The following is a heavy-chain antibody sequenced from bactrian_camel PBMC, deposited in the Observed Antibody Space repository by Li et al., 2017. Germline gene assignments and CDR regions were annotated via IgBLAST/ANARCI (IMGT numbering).Heavy chain of an antibody. V-gene: IGHV3S53*01. Sequence: HVQLVESGGGSVEGGGSLILSCQASVSMNCMGWFRQAPGKEREGVARIRSDGRITYKDSVKGRFTISKDNANNTLYLQMNALKPEDTAMYYCAADRRLCDGAYLAYAYWGQGTQVTVS. CDR1: VSMNC. CDR3: AADRRLCDGAYLAYAY. J-gene: IGHJ4*01. CDR2: IRSDGRI. D-gene: IGHD6*01.